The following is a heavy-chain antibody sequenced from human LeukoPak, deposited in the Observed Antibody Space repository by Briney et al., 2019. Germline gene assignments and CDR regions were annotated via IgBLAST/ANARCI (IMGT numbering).Heavy chain of an antibody. V-gene: IGHV3-23*01. CDR3: AKDRPNYYETNGNYYRRDGDY. D-gene: IGHD3-16*01. CDR1: GFSLNDYV. CDR2: ISSKGDYT. Sequence: GGSLRLSCAASGFSLNDYVMQWVRQAPGKGLEWVSSISSKGDYTFYAGSVKGRFTISRDNSRNTLYLQMNSLRAEDTAIYYCAKDRPNYYETNGNYYRRDGDYWGQGTLVTVSS. J-gene: IGHJ4*02.